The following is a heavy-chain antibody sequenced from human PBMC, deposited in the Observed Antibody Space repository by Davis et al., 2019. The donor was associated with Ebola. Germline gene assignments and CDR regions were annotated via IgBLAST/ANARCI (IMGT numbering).Heavy chain of an antibody. Sequence: PAGSLRLSCAASGFTFSSYWMSWVRQAPGKGLEWVANIKQDGSEKYYVDSVKGRFTIARDNAKNSLYLQMNSLRAEDTAVYYCARDRGRVYYYGMDVWGQGTTVTVSS. CDR3: ARDRGRVYYYGMDV. J-gene: IGHJ6*02. CDR1: GFTFSSYW. D-gene: IGHD2-15*01. V-gene: IGHV3-7*01. CDR2: IKQDGSEK.